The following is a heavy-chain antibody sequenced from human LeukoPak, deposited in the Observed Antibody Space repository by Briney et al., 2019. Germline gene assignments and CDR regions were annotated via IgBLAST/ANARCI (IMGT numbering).Heavy chain of an antibody. CDR2: IVVGSGNT. D-gene: IGHD3-10*01. J-gene: IGHJ4*02. CDR1: GFTFTSSA. V-gene: IGHV1-58*01. Sequence: GTSVKVSCKASGFTFTSSAVQGVRQARGQRLEWIGWIVVGSGNTNYAQKFQERVTITRDMSTSTAYMELSSLRSEDTAVYCCAAGDVNGSGSYSVPDFDYWGQGTLVTVSS. CDR3: AAGDVNGSGSYSVPDFDY.